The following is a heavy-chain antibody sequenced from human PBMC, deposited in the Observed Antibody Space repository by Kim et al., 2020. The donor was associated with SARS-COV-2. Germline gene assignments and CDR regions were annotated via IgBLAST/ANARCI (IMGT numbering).Heavy chain of an antibody. J-gene: IGHJ4*02. CDR3: ARGNYCSGGRCYSDYLDY. V-gene: IGHV3-30*04. Sequence: GGSLRLSCAASGFTFSSHAMHWVRQAPGKGLEWVAVISDDGSNKYHADSVKGRFTVSRDNSKNTLFLQLNSLRAEDTAVDYCARGNYCSGGRCYSDYLDYWGQGTLATVSS. CDR1: GFTFSSHA. CDR2: ISDDGSNK. D-gene: IGHD2-15*01.